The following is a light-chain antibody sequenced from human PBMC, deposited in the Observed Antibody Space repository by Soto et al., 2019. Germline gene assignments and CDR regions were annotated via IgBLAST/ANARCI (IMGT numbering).Light chain of an antibody. CDR2: WAS. Sequence: DIVMTQSPDSLAVSLGERATINCKSSQSVLFSSNNNNYLAWYQQKPGQPPKLLIYWASTRESGVPDRFSGSGSGTDFTLTISSLQAGDEAVYYCQKCYCTPLTFRGGTRVEIK. V-gene: IGKV4-1*01. CDR1: QSVLFSSNNNNY. J-gene: IGKJ4*01. CDR3: QKCYCTPLT.